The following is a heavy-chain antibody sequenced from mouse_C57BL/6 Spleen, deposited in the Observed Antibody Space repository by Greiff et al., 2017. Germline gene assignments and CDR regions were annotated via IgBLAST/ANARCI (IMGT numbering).Heavy chain of an antibody. Sequence: EVQLLESGAGLVKPGGSLKLSCAASGYTFSSYAMSWVRQTPEKRLEWVAYISRGGDYIYYADTVKGRFTISRDKACNTPYMQMSSLKSEDTAVYYCARVYDYGSDVDFDGWGTGTTVTVAS. CDR2: ISRGGDYI. CDR1: GYTFSSYA. J-gene: IGHJ1*03. D-gene: IGHD2-1*01. V-gene: IGHV5S21*01. CDR3: ARVYDYGSDVDFDG.